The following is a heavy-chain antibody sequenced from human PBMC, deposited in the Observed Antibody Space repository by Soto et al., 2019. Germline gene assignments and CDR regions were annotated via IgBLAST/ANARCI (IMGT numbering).Heavy chain of an antibody. CDR2: INPNSGGT. V-gene: IGHV1-2*04. Sequence: ASVKVSCKASGYTFTGYYMHWVRQAPGQGLEWMGWINPNSGGTNYAQKFQGWVTMTRDTSISTAYMELSRLRSDDTAVYYCAREVVVAAPRAFEIWGQGTMVTVSS. CDR3: AREVVVAAPRAFEI. J-gene: IGHJ3*02. D-gene: IGHD2-15*01. CDR1: GYTFTGYY.